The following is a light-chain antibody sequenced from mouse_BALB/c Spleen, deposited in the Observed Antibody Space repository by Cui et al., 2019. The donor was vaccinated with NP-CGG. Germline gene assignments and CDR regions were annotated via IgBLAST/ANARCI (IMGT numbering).Light chain of an antibody. J-gene: IGLJ1*01. CDR1: TGAVTTSNY. CDR3: VLWYSNPWV. V-gene: IGLV1*01. Sequence: PVVIPESAPTTSPGETVTLTCRSSTGAVTTSNYANWVQEKPDHLFTGLIGGTNNRAPGVPARFSGSLIGDKAVLTITGAQTEDEAIYFCVLWYSNPWVFGGGTKLTVL. CDR2: GTN.